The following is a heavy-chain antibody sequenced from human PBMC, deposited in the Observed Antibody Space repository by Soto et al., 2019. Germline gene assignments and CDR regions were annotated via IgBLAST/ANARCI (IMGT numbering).Heavy chain of an antibody. V-gene: IGHV3-23*01. CDR3: AKYRWGATTVTSIN. J-gene: IGHJ1*01. CDR1: GFTFSSYP. D-gene: IGHD4-4*01. CDR2: ISGTSDMT. Sequence: EVQLLESGGDLVEPGGSLRLSCVGSGFTFSSYPMNWVRQAPGKGLEWVSAISGTSDMTYYANSVTGRFTISRDNSKNTLYLQVSSLRAEDTAIYYCAKYRWGATTVTSINWGRGTLVTVSS.